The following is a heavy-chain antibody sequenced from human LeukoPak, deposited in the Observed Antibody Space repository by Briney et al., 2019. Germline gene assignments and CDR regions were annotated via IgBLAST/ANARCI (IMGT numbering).Heavy chain of an antibody. CDR3: ARVFSSGYPLGGGAFDI. CDR2: IIPFFGTT. Sequence: SVKVSCKASGGTFSTYAFSWVQQAPGQGLEWMGGIIPFFGTTNYTQKFQGRVTVTADESTSTAYMELSSLTSEDTAVYYCARVFSSGYPLGGGAFDIWGQGTRVTVSS. V-gene: IGHV1-69*01. J-gene: IGHJ3*02. D-gene: IGHD3-22*01. CDR1: GGTFSTYA.